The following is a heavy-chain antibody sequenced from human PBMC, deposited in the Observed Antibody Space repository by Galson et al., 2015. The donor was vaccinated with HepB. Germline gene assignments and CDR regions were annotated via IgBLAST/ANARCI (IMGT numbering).Heavy chain of an antibody. J-gene: IGHJ4*02. Sequence: SLRVSCAASGFTFLNTWMTWVRQAPGEGLEWGGHIKSKRDGGTTHYAAPVEGRFTISRDDSTNTLYLQMDSLKSEDTAVYYCNTRPRFWGQGTLVTVSS. CDR2: IKSKRDGGTT. CDR3: NTRPRF. D-gene: IGHD3-16*01. V-gene: IGHV3-15*01. CDR1: GFTFLNTW.